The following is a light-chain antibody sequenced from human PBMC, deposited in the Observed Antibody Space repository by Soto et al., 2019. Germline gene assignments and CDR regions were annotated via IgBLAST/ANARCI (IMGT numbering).Light chain of an antibody. J-gene: IGLJ2*01. CDR3: ATWDGSLNVLL. CDR2: DDD. Sequence: QSVLTQPPSVSAAPGEKVTISCSGSTSNIGSHYVSWYQQLPRTAPKLLIYDDDRRPSGMPDRFSGSKSGTSATLGITGLQTGDEADYYCATWDGSLNVLLFGGGTKLTVL. CDR1: TSNIGSHY. V-gene: IGLV1-51*01.